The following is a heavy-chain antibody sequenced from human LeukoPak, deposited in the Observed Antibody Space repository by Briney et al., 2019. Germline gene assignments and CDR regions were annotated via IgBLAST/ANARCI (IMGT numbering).Heavy chain of an antibody. D-gene: IGHD3-22*01. Sequence: GGPLRLSCAASRFTFSSYGIHWVRQAPGKGLEWVAIISYDGSNKYYADSVKGRFTISRDNSKNTLYLQMNSLKPEDTAVYYCAKDLINYYDSGGPLDYWGQGTLVSVSS. V-gene: IGHV3-30*18. CDR1: RFTFSSYG. CDR3: AKDLINYYDSGGPLDY. CDR2: ISYDGSNK. J-gene: IGHJ4*02.